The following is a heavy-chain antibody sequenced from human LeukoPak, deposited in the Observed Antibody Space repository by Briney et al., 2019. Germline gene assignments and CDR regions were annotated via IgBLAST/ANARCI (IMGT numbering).Heavy chain of an antibody. J-gene: IGHJ4*02. CDR2: IHTSGST. V-gene: IGHV4-4*07. CDR3: ATRDISSGWSFDY. Sequence: SETLSLTCTVSSGSINNYHWSWLRQPAGKGLEWIGQIHTSGSTNYNPSLKSRVTMSIDTPENQFSLTIRSVTAADTAVYYCATRDISSGWSFDYWGQGTLVTVSS. CDR1: SGSINNYH. D-gene: IGHD6-19*01.